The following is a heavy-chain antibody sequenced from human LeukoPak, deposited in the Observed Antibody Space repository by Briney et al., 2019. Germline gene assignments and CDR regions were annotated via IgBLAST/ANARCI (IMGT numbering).Heavy chain of an antibody. CDR2: INPNSGGT. J-gene: IGHJ3*02. V-gene: IGHV1-2*02. D-gene: IGHD4-17*01. CDR1: GYTFTGYY. CDR3: ARSGDYSILDAFDI. Sequence: ASVKVSCKASGYTFTGYYMHWVRQAPGQGLEWMGWINPNSGGTNYAQKFQGRVTMTRDTSISTAYMELGRLRSDDTAVYYCARSGDYSILDAFDIWGQGTMVTVSS.